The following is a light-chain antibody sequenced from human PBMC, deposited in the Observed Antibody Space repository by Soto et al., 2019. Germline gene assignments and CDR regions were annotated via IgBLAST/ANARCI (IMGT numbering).Light chain of an antibody. CDR3: QQYHDWLT. J-gene: IGKJ4*01. CDR1: QSVGSK. Sequence: EIVMTQSPATLSVSPGERATLSCRGSQSVGSKLAWYQQKPGQAPRLLIYGASTRATGIPARFSGSGSATEFTLTISSLQSEDFAVYYCQQYHDWLTFGGGTKVEIK. V-gene: IGKV3-15*01. CDR2: GAS.